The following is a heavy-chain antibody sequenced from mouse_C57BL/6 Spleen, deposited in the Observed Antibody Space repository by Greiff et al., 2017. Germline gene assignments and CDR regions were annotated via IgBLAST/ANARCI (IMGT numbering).Heavy chain of an antibody. V-gene: IGHV5-15*04. Sequence: EVKLVESGGGLVQPGGSLKLSCAASGFTFSDYGMAWVRQAPRKGPEWVAFISNLAYSIYYADTVTGRFTISRENDKNTLYLEMSSLRSEDTAMYYCARDGDYDDYAMDYWGQGTSVTVSS. D-gene: IGHD2-4*01. CDR2: ISNLAYSI. J-gene: IGHJ4*01. CDR3: ARDGDYDDYAMDY. CDR1: GFTFSDYG.